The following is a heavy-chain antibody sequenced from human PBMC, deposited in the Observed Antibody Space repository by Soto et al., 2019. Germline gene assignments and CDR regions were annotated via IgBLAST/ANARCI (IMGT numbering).Heavy chain of an antibody. J-gene: IGHJ4*02. CDR3: AIVRMLWYGELSH. CDR2: INPGNGNT. Sequence: QVQLVQSGAEVKKPGASVKISCKTSGYTFMTYALHWVRQAPGQRPEWMGWINPGNGNTEYSQKLQGRVTITMDTSARTVFVEVANRTSEDTAVYYCAIVRMLWYGELSHWGQGTQVIVSA. D-gene: IGHD3-10*01. V-gene: IGHV1-3*01. CDR1: GYTFMTYA.